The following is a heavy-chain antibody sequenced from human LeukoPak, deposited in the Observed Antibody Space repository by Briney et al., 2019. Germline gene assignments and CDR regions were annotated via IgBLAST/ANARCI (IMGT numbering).Heavy chain of an antibody. D-gene: IGHD3-16*01. CDR1: GFRFSGYW. V-gene: IGHV3-23*01. Sequence: GGSLRLSCVGSGFRFSGYWMSWVRQAPGTGMDWVSSISTAYDITYYADFVKGRFTISRDNSKNTLYLQMNSLRAEDTAIYFCVKEKMPFGSSVMKRSGGAFDIWGQGTRVTVS. CDR2: ISTAYDIT. J-gene: IGHJ3*02. CDR3: VKEKMPFGSSVMKRSGGAFDI.